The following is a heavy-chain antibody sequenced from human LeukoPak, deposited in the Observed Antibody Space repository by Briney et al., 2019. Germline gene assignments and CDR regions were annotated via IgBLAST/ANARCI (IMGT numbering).Heavy chain of an antibody. D-gene: IGHD3-10*01. CDR3: ARDRGRGDYFDY. J-gene: IGHJ4*02. Sequence: ASVKVSRKASGYTFTSYYMHWVRQAPGQGLEWMGIINPSGGSTSYAQKFQGRVTMTRDTSTSTVYMELSSLRSEDTAVYYCARDRGRGDYFDYWGQGTLVTVSS. V-gene: IGHV1-46*01. CDR2: INPSGGST. CDR1: GYTFTSYY.